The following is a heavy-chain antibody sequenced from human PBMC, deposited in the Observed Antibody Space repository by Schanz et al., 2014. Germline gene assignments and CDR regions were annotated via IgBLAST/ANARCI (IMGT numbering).Heavy chain of an antibody. CDR1: GGSISNYY. CDR2: IYYSGST. CDR3: ARGGRTTYNYYYGMDV. Sequence: QVQLQESGPGLVKPSETLSLTCTVSGGSISNYYWSWIRQPPGKGLEWIGYIYYSGSTNYNPSRRSRVTILVDTSKNQFSLKLSSVPAADTAVYYCARGGRTTYNYYYGMDVWGQGTTVTVSS. V-gene: IGHV4-59*12. D-gene: IGHD1-1*01. J-gene: IGHJ6*02.